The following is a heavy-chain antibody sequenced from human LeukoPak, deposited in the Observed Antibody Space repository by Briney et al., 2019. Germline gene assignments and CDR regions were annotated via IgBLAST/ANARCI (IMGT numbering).Heavy chain of an antibody. CDR1: GYNFTNYW. J-gene: IGHJ4*02. D-gene: IGHD5-12*01. CDR2: IYPGDSDT. V-gene: IGHV5-51*01. CDR3: TRRPLYLGYDFNDY. Sequence: GESLKISCKASGYNFTNYWIFWVRQMPGKGLESMGSIYPGDSDTKYSPSFEGQVTISADKSINTAYLQWSSLKAPDTAMYYCTRRPLYLGYDFNDYWGQGTLVTVSS.